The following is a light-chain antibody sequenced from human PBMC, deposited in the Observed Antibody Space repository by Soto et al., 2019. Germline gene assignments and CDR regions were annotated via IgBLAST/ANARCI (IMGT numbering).Light chain of an antibody. Sequence: DIQMTQSPSSLSSSIGDRVTITCQASQDINNYLNWYQHKPGKAPKLLIYDASNLETGVPSRFSGSGSGTDFTFTISSLQPEDIATYYCQQYENLPFTFGQGTKLEIK. V-gene: IGKV1-33*01. CDR3: QQYENLPFT. CDR2: DAS. CDR1: QDINNY. J-gene: IGKJ2*01.